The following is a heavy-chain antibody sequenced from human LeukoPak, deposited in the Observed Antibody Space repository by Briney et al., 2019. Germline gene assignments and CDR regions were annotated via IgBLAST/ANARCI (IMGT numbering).Heavy chain of an antibody. CDR2: IYYSGST. Sequence: SETLSLTCTVSGASISNYYWTWIRQPAGEGLEWIGYIYYSGSTNYNPSLKSRVTISVDTSKNQFSLKLSSVTAADTAVYYCARQGGGFWYFDLWGRGTLVTVSS. J-gene: IGHJ2*01. V-gene: IGHV4-59*08. CDR1: GASISNYY. CDR3: ARQGGGFWYFDL. D-gene: IGHD6-25*01.